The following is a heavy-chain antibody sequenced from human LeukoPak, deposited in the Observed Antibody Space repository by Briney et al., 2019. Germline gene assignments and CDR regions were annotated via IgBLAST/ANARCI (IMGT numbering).Heavy chain of an antibody. Sequence: GGSLRLSCAASGFTFSSYSMNWVRQAPGKGLEWVSSISSSSSYIYYADSVKGRFTISRDNAKNSLYLQMNSLRAEDTAVYYCARESSTRGAFDIWGQGTMVTVSS. V-gene: IGHV3-21*01. CDR3: ARESSTRGAFDI. J-gene: IGHJ3*02. CDR1: GFTFSSYS. CDR2: ISSSSSYI. D-gene: IGHD2-2*01.